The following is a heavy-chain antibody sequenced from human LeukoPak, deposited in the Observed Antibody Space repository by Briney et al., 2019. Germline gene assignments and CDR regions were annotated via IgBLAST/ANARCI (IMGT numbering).Heavy chain of an antibody. CDR2: INHSGST. Sequence: PSETLSLTCTVSGGSISGYYWSWIRQPPGKGLEWIGEINHSGSTNYNPSLKSRVTISVDTSKNQFSLKLSSVTAADTAVYYCARAASSSWYGLCFDYWGREPWSPSPQ. J-gene: IGHJ4*02. D-gene: IGHD6-13*01. CDR1: GGSISGYY. V-gene: IGHV4-34*01. CDR3: ARAASSSWYGLCFDY.